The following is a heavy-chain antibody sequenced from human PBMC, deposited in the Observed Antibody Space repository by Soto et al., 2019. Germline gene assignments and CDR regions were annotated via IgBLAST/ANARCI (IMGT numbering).Heavy chain of an antibody. Sequence: PSETLSLTCTVSGDSISSFYWTWIRQPPGKGLEWVGYIFSSGSTNYNPSLKSRVTISVDTSENQFSLKLTSVTAADTAVYYCARVGYCSSTPCWPIGYFEYWGQGTQVTVSS. D-gene: IGHD2-2*01. V-gene: IGHV4-59*01. CDR1: GDSISSFY. CDR2: IFSSGST. CDR3: ARVGYCSSTPCWPIGYFEY. J-gene: IGHJ4*02.